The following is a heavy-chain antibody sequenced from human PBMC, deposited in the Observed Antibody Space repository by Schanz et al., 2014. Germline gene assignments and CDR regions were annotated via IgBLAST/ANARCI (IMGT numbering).Heavy chain of an antibody. V-gene: IGHV3-11*06. CDR2: ISDSGDST. CDR3: ARGIITMVRGGDVGAFDI. CDR1: GFTFSDYY. Sequence: QVFLAESGGGVVQPGRSLRLSCAASGFTFSDYYMSWIRQAPGKGLEWVSDISDSGDSTHYADSVKGRFTISRDNSKNALYLQMDSLRAEDTAVYYCARGIITMVRGGDVGAFDIWGQGTMVTVSS. J-gene: IGHJ3*02. D-gene: IGHD3-10*01.